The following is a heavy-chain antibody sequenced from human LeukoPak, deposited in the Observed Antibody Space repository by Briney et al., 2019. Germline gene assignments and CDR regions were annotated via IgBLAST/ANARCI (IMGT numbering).Heavy chain of an antibody. CDR3: AKDYGDSPETSDFDY. CDR1: GFTFSSYA. CDR2: ISGSGGSI. V-gene: IGHV3-23*01. Sequence: SGGSLRLSCAASGFTFSSYAMSWVRQAPGKGLEWVSAISGSGGSIYYADSVKGRFTISRDNSKNTLYLQMNSLRAEDTAVYYCAKDYGDSPETSDFDYWGQGTLVTVSS. D-gene: IGHD4-17*01. J-gene: IGHJ4*02.